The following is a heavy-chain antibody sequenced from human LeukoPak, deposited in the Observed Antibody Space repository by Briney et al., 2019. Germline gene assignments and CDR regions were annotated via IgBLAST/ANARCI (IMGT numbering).Heavy chain of an antibody. V-gene: IGHV3-21*01. CDR1: GFTFSSYS. Sequence: GGSLRLSCAASGFTFSSYSMNWVRQAPGKGLEWVSSISSSSSYIYYADSVKGRFTISGDYAKNSLYLQMNSLRAEDTAVYYCARKEWLLYDYWGQGTLVTVSS. J-gene: IGHJ4*02. D-gene: IGHD3-3*01. CDR2: ISSSSSYI. CDR3: ARKEWLLYDY.